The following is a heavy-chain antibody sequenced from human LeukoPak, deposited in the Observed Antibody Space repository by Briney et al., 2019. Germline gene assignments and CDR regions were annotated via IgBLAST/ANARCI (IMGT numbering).Heavy chain of an antibody. D-gene: IGHD4-23*01. CDR3: AKDPTTVVTSY. J-gene: IGHJ4*02. Sequence: GGSLRLSCAASGFTFSSSAMSWVRQAPGKGLEWVSAISNNGGYTYYADSVQGRFTISRDNSKSTLCLQMNSLKAEDTAVYYCAKDPTTVVTSYWGQGTLVTVSS. CDR2: ISNNGGYT. CDR1: GFTFSSSA. V-gene: IGHV3-23*01.